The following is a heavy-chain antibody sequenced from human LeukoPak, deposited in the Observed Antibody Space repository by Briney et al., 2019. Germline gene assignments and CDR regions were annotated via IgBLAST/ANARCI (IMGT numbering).Heavy chain of an antibody. CDR1: GGSISSYY. CDR2: IYYSGST. CDR3: ARRGSNWGYYFDY. Sequence: SETLSLTCTVSGGSISSYYWSCIRQPPGKGLEWIGYIYYSGSTNYNPSLKSRVTISVDTSKNQFSLKLSSVTAADTAVYYCARRGSNWGYYFDYWGQGTLVTVSS. J-gene: IGHJ4*02. D-gene: IGHD7-27*01. V-gene: IGHV4-59*08.